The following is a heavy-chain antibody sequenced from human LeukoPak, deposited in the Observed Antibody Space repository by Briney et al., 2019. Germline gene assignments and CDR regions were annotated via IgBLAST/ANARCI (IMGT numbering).Heavy chain of an antibody. J-gene: IGHJ3*02. V-gene: IGHV4-59*01. CDR3: ARTPDSGAAFDI. CDR2: IYYSGST. Sequence: SETLSLTCAVYGGSFSGYYWSWVRQPPGKGLEWIGYIYYSGSTNYNPSLKSRVTISVDTSKNQFSLKLSSVTAADTAVYYCARTPDSGAAFDIWGQGTMVTVSS. D-gene: IGHD2-15*01. CDR1: GGSFSGYY.